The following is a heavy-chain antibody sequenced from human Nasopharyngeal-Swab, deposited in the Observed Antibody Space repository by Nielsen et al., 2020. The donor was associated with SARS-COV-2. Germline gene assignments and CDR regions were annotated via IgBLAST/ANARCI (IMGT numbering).Heavy chain of an antibody. J-gene: IGHJ4*02. D-gene: IGHD3-10*01. V-gene: IGHV3-7*01. Sequence: GESLKISCTASGFTFGDYAMSWVRQAPGKGLEWVANIKQDGSEKYYVDSVKDRFTISRDNAKNSLYLQMNSLRAEDTAVYYCARASGSGSFDYWGQGTLVTVSS. CDR3: ARASGSGSFDY. CDR2: IKQDGSEK. CDR1: GFTFGDYA.